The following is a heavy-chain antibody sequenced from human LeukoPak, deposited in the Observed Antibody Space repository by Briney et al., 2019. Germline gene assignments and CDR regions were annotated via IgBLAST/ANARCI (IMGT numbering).Heavy chain of an antibody. V-gene: IGHV3-30-3*01. CDR1: EFAFSNYA. CDR3: ARDLRELLHY. D-gene: IGHD1-26*01. CDR2: ISYDGSNK. Sequence: GGSLRLSCAASEFAFSNYAMSWVRQAPGKGLEWVAVISYDGSNKYYADSVKGRFTISRDNSKNTLYLQMNSLRAEDTAVYYCARDLRELLHYWGQGTLVTVSS. J-gene: IGHJ4*02.